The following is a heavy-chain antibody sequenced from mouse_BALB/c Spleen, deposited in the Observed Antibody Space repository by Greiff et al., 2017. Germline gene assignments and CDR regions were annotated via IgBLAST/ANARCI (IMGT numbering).Heavy chain of an antibody. Sequence: EVNVVESGGGLVQPGGSRKLSCAASGFTFSSFGMHWVRQAPEKGLEWVAYISSGSSTIYYADTVKGRFTISRDNPKNTLFLQMTSLRSEDTAMYYCARSGVYDGYPAWFAYWGQGTLVTVSA. D-gene: IGHD2-3*01. V-gene: IGHV5-17*02. CDR3: ARSGVYDGYPAWFAY. J-gene: IGHJ3*01. CDR1: GFTFSSFG. CDR2: ISSGSSTI.